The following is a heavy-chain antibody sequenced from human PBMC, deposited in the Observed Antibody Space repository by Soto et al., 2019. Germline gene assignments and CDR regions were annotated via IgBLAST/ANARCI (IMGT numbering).Heavy chain of an antibody. CDR1: GFTFSSYA. D-gene: IGHD3-10*01. V-gene: IGHV3-23*01. CDR3: AKLREVRGVSPINY. CDR2: ISGSGGST. J-gene: IGHJ4*02. Sequence: EVQLLESGGGLVQPGGSLRLSCAASGFTFSSYAMSWVRQAPGKGLEWVSAISGSGGSTYYADSVKGRFTISRDNSKNTLSLQVNDLRAEDTAVYYCAKLREVRGVSPINYWGQGTLVTVSS.